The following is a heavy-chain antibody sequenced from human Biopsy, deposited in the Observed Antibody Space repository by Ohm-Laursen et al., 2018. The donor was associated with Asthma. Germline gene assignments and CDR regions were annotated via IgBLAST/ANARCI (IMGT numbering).Heavy chain of an antibody. CDR2: ISKDASTQ. J-gene: IGHJ3*02. V-gene: IGHV3-30*01. Sequence: SLRLSCTASGLSFRNCAIHWVGQAPGKGLEWVGVISKDASTQDYADSVKGRFTMARDNSKNTLDLQMNSLREEDTAVYYCVRDGTDDAFDIWGQGTVVSVSS. D-gene: IGHD1-1*01. CDR3: VRDGTDDAFDI. CDR1: GLSFRNCA.